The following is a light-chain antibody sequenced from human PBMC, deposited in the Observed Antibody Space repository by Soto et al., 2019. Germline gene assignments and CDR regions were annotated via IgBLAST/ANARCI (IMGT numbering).Light chain of an antibody. Sequence: DIQMTQSPSSLSASLGDRVTITCRASQSIRNCLNWYQQKPGKAPRLLMYSASSLQTGVPSRFSGSGSGTEFNLTIRSLQPEDFATYYCQQSYGSPYTFGQGSKLDIK. J-gene: IGKJ2*01. CDR2: SAS. V-gene: IGKV1-39*01. CDR3: QQSYGSPYT. CDR1: QSIRNC.